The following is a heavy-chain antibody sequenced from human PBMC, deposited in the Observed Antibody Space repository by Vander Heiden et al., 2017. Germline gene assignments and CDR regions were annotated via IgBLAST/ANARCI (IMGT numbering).Heavy chain of an antibody. D-gene: IGHD2-15*01. J-gene: IGHJ4*02. V-gene: IGHV3-30-3*01. CDR3: ARVGSLYCSGGNCPTRAIDY. CDR1: GFTFSSYA. CDR2: ISYDGSNK. Sequence: QVQLVESGGGVVQPGRSLRLSCAASGFTFSSYAMPGVRQAPGKGLEWVAVISYDGSNKYYADSVKGRFTISRDNSKNTLYLQMNSLRAEDTAVYYCARVGSLYCSGGNCPTRAIDYWGQGTLVTVSS.